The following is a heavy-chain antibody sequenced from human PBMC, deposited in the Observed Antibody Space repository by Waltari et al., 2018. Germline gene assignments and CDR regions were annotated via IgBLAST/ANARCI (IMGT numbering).Heavy chain of an antibody. Sequence: QVQLVESGGGVVQPERSLRLSCVVSGFTFSNYAMHWVRQAPGKGLEWVAVISFDDNNKYYADSVKGRFTISRDNSRSTLYLQMNSLRIDDTAVYYCAALNNFWSDVTWGQGILVTVSS. CDR1: GFTFSNYA. V-gene: IGHV3-30*01. D-gene: IGHD3-3*01. CDR3: AALNNFWSDVT. J-gene: IGHJ4*02. CDR2: ISFDDNNK.